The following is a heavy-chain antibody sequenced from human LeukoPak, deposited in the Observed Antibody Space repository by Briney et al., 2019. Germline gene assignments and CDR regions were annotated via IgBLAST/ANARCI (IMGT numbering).Heavy chain of an antibody. CDR3: AITYIGYGWKYYFDY. J-gene: IGHJ4*02. D-gene: IGHD5-12*01. CDR1: GYTLTELS. Sequence: AAVKVPRQVSGYTLTELSMHWVRPAPRKGLEGMGGFDPEDGVPIYAQKFQGRVTMTEHTSTDTAYMERSRLRSEDAAVYYCAITYIGYGWKYYFDYWGQGNLVTLSS. CDR2: FDPEDGVP. V-gene: IGHV1-24*01.